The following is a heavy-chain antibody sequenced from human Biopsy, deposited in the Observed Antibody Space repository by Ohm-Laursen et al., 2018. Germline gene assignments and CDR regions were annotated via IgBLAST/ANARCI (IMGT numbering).Heavy chain of an antibody. CDR3: AKFEGDPTPSYHFDY. Sequence: SLRLSCSASGFTFSDYAMSWVRQAPGKGLEWVAGIYGGGFGTYYADSVKGRFSISRDNSENTLYLHMNSLRAEDTAVYFCAKFEGDPTPSYHFDYWGQGTLVTVSS. CDR1: GFTFSDYA. J-gene: IGHJ4*02. D-gene: IGHD3-10*01. V-gene: IGHV3-23*01. CDR2: IYGGGFGT.